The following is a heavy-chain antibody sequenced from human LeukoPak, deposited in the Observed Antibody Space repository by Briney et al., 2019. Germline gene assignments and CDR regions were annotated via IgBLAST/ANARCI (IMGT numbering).Heavy chain of an antibody. CDR2: INPNTGVT. D-gene: IGHD2-2*01. CDR3: ARVQPATMFAP. V-gene: IGHV1-2*02. Sequence: ASVKVSCKTSGYSFTDFYIHWVRQAPGQGLEWMGWINPNTGVTNYAQKFQGRVTVTTDTSISTAYMELSRLTSDDSAVYYCARVQPATMFAPWGQGTLVTVSS. J-gene: IGHJ5*02. CDR1: GYSFTDFY.